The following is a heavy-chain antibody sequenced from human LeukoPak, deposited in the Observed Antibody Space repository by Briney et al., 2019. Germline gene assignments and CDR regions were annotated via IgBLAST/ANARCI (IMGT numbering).Heavy chain of an antibody. Sequence: SQTLSLTSTVSGGSLSSGGYYWSWIRQPPGKGLEWIGYIYHSGSTYYNPSLKSRVTISVHRHKNQFSLELSAVTAADTVVYYCARGRITGVGGVIVYGGQGTLVTVSS. J-gene: IGHJ4*02. CDR1: GGSLSSGGYY. CDR2: IYHSGST. V-gene: IGHV4-30-2*01. D-gene: IGHD3-10*01. CDR3: ARGRITGVGGVIVY.